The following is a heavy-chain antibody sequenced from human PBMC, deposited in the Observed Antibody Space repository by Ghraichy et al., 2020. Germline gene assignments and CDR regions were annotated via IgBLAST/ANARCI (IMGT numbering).Heavy chain of an antibody. CDR1: GGSISSYY. CDR2: IYYSGST. Sequence: SETLSLTCTVSGGSISSYYWSWIRQPPGKGLEWIGYIYYSGSTNYNPSLKSRVTISIDTSKNQFSLKLSSVTAADTAVYYCARGGGRSNYDMDVWVKGTTVTVPS. CDR3: ARGGGRSNYDMDV. V-gene: IGHV4-59*01. D-gene: IGHD3-10*01. J-gene: IGHJ6*03.